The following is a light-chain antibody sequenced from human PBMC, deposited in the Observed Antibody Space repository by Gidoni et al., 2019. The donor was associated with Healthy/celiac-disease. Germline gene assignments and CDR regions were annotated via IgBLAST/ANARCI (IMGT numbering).Light chain of an antibody. J-gene: IGLJ2*01. CDR3: QAWDSSTVV. CDR2: QDS. V-gene: IGLV3-1*01. CDR1: KLGDTY. Sequence: SYELTQPPSVSVSPGQTASITCPGDKLGDTYACWYQQKPGQSPVLVIYQDSKQPSGIPEGFSGSNSGNTATLTISGTQAMDEADYYCQAWDSSTVVFGGGTKLTVL.